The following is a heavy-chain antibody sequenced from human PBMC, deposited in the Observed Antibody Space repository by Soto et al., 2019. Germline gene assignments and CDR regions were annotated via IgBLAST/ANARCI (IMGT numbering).Heavy chain of an antibody. CDR2: IKQDGSEK. D-gene: IGHD2-15*01. CDR3: ARDGGGYCSGGSCYFDY. Sequence: GGSLRLSCAASGFTFSSYWMSWVRQAPGKGLEWVANIKQDGSEKYYVDSVKGRFTISRDNAKNSLYLQMNSLRAEDTAVYYGARDGGGYCSGGSCYFDYWGQGTLVTVSS. CDR1: GFTFSSYW. V-gene: IGHV3-7*03. J-gene: IGHJ4*02.